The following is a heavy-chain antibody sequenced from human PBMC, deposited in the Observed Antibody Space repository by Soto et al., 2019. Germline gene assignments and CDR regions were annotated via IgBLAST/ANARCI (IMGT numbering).Heavy chain of an antibody. CDR1: GFSFRDYW. J-gene: IGHJ6*03. CDR2: IKQDGSET. Sequence: EVQMVDSGGGLVQPGGSLRLSCAASGFSFRDYWMSWVRQAPGKGLEWVANIKQDGSETYYVDSVKGRFTISRDNAKNSHYLQMNSLRAEDTAVYYCASSLSLWVWGKGTAVTVSS. CDR3: ASSLSLWV. V-gene: IGHV3-7*01.